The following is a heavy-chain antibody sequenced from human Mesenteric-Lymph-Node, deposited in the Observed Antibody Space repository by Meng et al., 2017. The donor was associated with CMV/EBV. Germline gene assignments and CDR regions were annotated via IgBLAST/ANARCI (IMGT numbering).Heavy chain of an antibody. CDR3: ARGDLAFCGGDCYRGIDH. CDR1: GGSISSGDYF. CDR2: IYYSAGT. Sequence: SETLSLTCTVSGGSISSGDYFWTWIRPPPGKGLEWIGYIYYSAGTYYNSSLKSRVSMSIDTSKKTFSLKVTSVTAADTAVYYCARGDLAFCGGDCYRGIDHWGQGTLVTVSS. J-gene: IGHJ4*02. D-gene: IGHD2-21*01. V-gene: IGHV4-30-4*08.